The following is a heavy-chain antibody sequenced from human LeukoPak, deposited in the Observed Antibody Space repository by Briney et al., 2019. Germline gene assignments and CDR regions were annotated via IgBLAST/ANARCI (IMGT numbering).Heavy chain of an antibody. D-gene: IGHD6-19*01. Sequence: SGTLSLTCAVSGGSISSNNWWSWVRQPPGKGLEWIGEIYHHGATNYNPSLKSRVTLSVDKSKNQFSLELISVTAADTAVYYCARDPGSSGWGFRYWGQGALVTVSS. V-gene: IGHV4-4*02. CDR3: ARDPGSSGWGFRY. CDR1: GGSISSNNW. J-gene: IGHJ4*02. CDR2: IYHHGAT.